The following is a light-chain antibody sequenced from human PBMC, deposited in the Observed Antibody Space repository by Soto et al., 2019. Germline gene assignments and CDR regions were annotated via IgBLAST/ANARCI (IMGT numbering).Light chain of an antibody. Sequence: DIQMTQSPSSLSASVGDRVTITCRASQSISSYLNWYQQKPGKAPKLLFYAASSLQSGVPSRFSGSGSATDFTLTITSLQPDDFATYYCQQLNSYPITFGQGTRPENK. J-gene: IGKJ5*01. CDR1: QSISSY. CDR2: AAS. CDR3: QQLNSYPIT. V-gene: IGKV1-39*01.